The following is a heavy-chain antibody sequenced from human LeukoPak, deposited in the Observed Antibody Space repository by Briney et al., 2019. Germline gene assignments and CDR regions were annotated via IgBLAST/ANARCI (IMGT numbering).Heavy chain of an antibody. V-gene: IGHV4-59*01. Sequence: PSETLSLTCTVSGVSISSYYWSWIRQPPGKGLEWIGYIYYSGSTNYNPSLKSRVTISVDTSKNQFSLKLSSVTAADTAVYYCARGGDRGDAFDIWGQGTMVTVSS. J-gene: IGHJ3*02. CDR2: IYYSGST. D-gene: IGHD4-17*01. CDR1: GVSISSYY. CDR3: ARGGDRGDAFDI.